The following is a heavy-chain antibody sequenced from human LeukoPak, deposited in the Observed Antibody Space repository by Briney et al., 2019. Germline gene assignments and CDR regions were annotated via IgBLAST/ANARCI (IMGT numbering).Heavy chain of an antibody. CDR2: ISSSSSYI. CDR1: GFTFSSYS. Sequence: GGSLRLSCAASGFTFSSYSMNWVRQAPGEGLEWVSSISSSSSYIYYADSVKGRFTISRDNAKNSLYLQMNSLRAEDTAVYYCARAVPSTYYYDSSGYPDYWGQGTLVTVSS. D-gene: IGHD3-22*01. V-gene: IGHV3-21*01. CDR3: ARAVPSTYYYDSSGYPDY. J-gene: IGHJ4*02.